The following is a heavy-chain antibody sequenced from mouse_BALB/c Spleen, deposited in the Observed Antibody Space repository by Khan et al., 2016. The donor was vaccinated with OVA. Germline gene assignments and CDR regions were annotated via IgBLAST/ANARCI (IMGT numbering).Heavy chain of an antibody. Sequence: QIQLVQSGPELKKPGETVKSSCKASGYTFTNYGMNWVKQAPGKGLKWMGWINSNTGEATYADDFKGRFAFSLETSASTAYLQIKNLKQEDKATYFCVRGGRRAMDYWGQGTSVTVSS. V-gene: IGHV9-1*02. CDR3: VRGGRRAMDY. J-gene: IGHJ4*01. D-gene: IGHD3-3*01. CDR1: GYTFTNYG. CDR2: INSNTGEA.